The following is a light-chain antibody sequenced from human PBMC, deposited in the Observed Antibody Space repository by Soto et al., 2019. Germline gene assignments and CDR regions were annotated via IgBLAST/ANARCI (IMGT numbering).Light chain of an antibody. Sequence: IVLTQSPGTLSLSRGERATLSCRASQSVSSSYLVWYQQKPGQAPRLLIYGASSRATGIPDRFSGSGFGTDFTLTISRLEPEDFAVYFCQQYGSSPRTFGQGTKVDIK. V-gene: IGKV3-20*01. J-gene: IGKJ1*01. CDR1: QSVSSSY. CDR2: GAS. CDR3: QQYGSSPRT.